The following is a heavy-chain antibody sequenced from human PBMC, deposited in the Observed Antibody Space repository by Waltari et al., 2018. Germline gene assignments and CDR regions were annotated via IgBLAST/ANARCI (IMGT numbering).Heavy chain of an antibody. J-gene: IGHJ4*02. V-gene: IGHV5-51*01. CDR2: IYPGDADT. CDR1: GYSFTSYW. Sequence: EVQLVQSGAEVKKPGESLKISCKGSGYSFTSYWIGWVRQMPGKGLEWGGIIYPGDADTRYSPSFQGQVTSAADKSISTAYLQWSSLKASDTAMYYCARGELLVGFFDYWAREPWSPSPQ. D-gene: IGHD1-26*01. CDR3: ARGELLVGFFDY.